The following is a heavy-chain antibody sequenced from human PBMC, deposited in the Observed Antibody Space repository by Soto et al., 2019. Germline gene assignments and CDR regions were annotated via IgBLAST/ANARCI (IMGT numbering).Heavy chain of an antibody. J-gene: IGHJ6*02. CDR1: GGSISSGGYY. CDR2: IYYSGST. V-gene: IGHV4-31*03. D-gene: IGHD3-10*01. Sequence: QVQLQESGPGLVKPSQTLSLTCTVSGGSISSGGYYWSWIRQHPGKGLEWIGYIYYSGSTYYNPSLKSRVTMSVDTSKNQFSLNLSSVTAADTAVYYCARELRFGEDYYGMDVWGQGTTVTVSS. CDR3: ARELRFGEDYYGMDV.